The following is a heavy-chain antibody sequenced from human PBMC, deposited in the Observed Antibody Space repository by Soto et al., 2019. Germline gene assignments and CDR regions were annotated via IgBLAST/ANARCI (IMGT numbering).Heavy chain of an antibody. V-gene: IGHV3-21*01. CDR2: ISSSSSYI. CDR1: GFTFISYS. J-gene: IGHJ4*02. CDR3: ARDEILYDIGPY. Sequence: GGSLRLSCASSGFTFISYSMNLVRQAPGKGLEWVSSISSSSSYIYYADSVKGRFTISRDNAKNSLYLQMNSLRAEDTAVYYCARDEILYDIGPYWGQGTLVTVSS. D-gene: IGHD3-9*01.